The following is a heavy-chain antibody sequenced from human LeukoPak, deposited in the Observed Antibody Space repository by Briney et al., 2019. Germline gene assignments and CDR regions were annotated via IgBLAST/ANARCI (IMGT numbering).Heavy chain of an antibody. J-gene: IGHJ4*02. V-gene: IGHV4-38-2*02. CDR1: GYSISSGYY. CDR3: ARVRGDYYDSSGYYYLDY. D-gene: IGHD3-22*01. Sequence: SETLSLTCTVSGYSISSGYYWGWIRQPPGKGLEWIGSIYHSGSTYYNPSLKSRVTISVDTSKNQFSLKLSSVTAADTAVYYCARVRGDYYDSSGYYYLDYWGQGTLVTVSS. CDR2: IYHSGST.